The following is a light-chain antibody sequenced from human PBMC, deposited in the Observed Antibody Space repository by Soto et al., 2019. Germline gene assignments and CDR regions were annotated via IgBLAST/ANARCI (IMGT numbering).Light chain of an antibody. CDR3: QETYSHPFA. CDR1: QSISPY. V-gene: IGKV1-39*01. CDR2: ATS. J-gene: IGKJ3*01. Sequence: DIQMTQSPPSLSASVGDTITITCRASQSISPYLNWYQLKPGRAPRLLSYATSSLHGGVPSRFSGSGSGTDFSLTISSLQPEDFATYVCQETYSHPFAFGPGTKVD.